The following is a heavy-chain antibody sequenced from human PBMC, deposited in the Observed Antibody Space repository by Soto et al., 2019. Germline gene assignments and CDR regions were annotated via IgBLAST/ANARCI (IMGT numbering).Heavy chain of an antibody. Sequence: QVQLVQSGAEVKKPGASVKVSCKAPRYIFTAYFWPWLRKAPGKGLEWMGWINPNNGATHYGLSFQGRVTMTRDTSISTAYMELSSLRSDDTAVYYCASHDPGARFDPWGQGTLVIVSS. CDR1: RYIFTAYF. CDR2: INPNNGAT. J-gene: IGHJ5*02. CDR3: ASHDPGARFDP. V-gene: IGHV1-2*02. D-gene: IGHD1-1*01.